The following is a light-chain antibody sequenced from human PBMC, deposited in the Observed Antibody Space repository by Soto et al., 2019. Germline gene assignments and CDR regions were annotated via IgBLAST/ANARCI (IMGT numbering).Light chain of an antibody. CDR1: QTIGSSY. V-gene: IGKV3-20*01. Sequence: EIVLTQSPGTLSLSPGERASLSCRASQTIGSSYLAWYQQKPGQAPRLLIYDASNRATGIPDRFSGSGSGTDFTLTIATLEPEDFAVYYCQQYGSSPGTFGQGTRVEI. CDR3: QQYGSSPGT. CDR2: DAS. J-gene: IGKJ1*01.